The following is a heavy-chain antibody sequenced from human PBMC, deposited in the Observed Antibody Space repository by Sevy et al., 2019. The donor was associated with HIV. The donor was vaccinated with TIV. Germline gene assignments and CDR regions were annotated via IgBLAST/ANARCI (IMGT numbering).Heavy chain of an antibody. CDR2: INHSGST. CDR3: ARGLRNYYYYYGMDV. V-gene: IGHV4-34*01. J-gene: IGHJ6*02. Sequence: SETLSLTCAVYGGSFSGCYWSWIRQPPGKGLEWIGEINHSGSTNYNPSLKSRVTISVDTSKNQFSLKLSSVTAADTAVYYCARGLRNYYYYYGMDVWGQGTTVTVSS. CDR1: GGSFSGCY.